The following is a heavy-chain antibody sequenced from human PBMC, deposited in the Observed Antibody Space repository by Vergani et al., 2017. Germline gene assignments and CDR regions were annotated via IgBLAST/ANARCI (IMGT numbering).Heavy chain of an antibody. V-gene: IGHV3-74*01. Sequence: EVQLVESGGGLVQPGGSLRLSCAASGFTFSSYWMHWVRQAPGKGLVWVSRINSDGSSTSYADSVKGRFTISRDNAKNTLYLQMNRVRAEDTAVYYCAGDSEGGWLWVGELLNGDYYYGMDVWGQGTTVTVSS. CDR1: GFTFSSYW. CDR2: INSDGSST. CDR3: AGDSEGGWLWVGELLNGDYYYGMDV. J-gene: IGHJ6*02. D-gene: IGHD3-10*01.